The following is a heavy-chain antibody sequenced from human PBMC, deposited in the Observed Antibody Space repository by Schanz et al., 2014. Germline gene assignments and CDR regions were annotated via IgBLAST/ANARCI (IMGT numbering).Heavy chain of an antibody. CDR2: LIPLLNIT. CDR1: GGTFSSYT. J-gene: IGHJ5*02. Sequence: QVHLVQSGPEVKKPGSSVKVSCKASGGTFSSYTINWVRQAPGQGLELMGRLIPLLNITVYTQKFQGRVTLTADKSPATAYMELSSLRSDDTAVYYCGEYGSGSYTDTWGQGTLVTVSP. CDR3: GEYGSGSYTDT. D-gene: IGHD3-10*01. V-gene: IGHV1-69*02.